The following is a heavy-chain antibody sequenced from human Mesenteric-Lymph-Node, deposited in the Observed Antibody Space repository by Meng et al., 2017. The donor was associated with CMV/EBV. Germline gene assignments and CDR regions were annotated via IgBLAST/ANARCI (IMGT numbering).Heavy chain of an antibody. CDR3: VTPSGHLVY. D-gene: IGHD6-6*01. Sequence: GGPLRLSCAASGFTFSDYSMNWVRQAPGKGLEWVSYISSSSTIYYADSVKGRFTISRDNAKNSLYLQMNSLRAEDTAVYYCVTPSGHLVYWGQGTLVTVSS. CDR1: GFTFSDYS. CDR2: ISSSSTI. V-gene: IGHV3-69-1*01. J-gene: IGHJ4*02.